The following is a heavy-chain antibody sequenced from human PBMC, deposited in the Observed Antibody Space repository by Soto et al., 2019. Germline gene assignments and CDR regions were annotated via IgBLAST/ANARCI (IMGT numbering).Heavy chain of an antibody. J-gene: IGHJ4*02. CDR1: GGTFSSYA. CDR2: IIPIFGTA. Sequence: QVQLVQSGAEVKKPGSSVKVSCKASGGTFSSYAISWVRQAPGQGLEWMGGIIPIFGTANYAQKFQGRVTITAXXXXXXXXXXXXXXXXXXXXXXXXXXGPPPAXXKFDYWGQGTLVTVSS. CDR3: XXGPPPAXXKFDY. D-gene: IGHD1-26*01. V-gene: IGHV1-69*12.